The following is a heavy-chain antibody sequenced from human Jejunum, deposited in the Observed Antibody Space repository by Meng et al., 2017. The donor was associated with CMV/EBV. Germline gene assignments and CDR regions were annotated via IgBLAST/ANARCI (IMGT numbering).Heavy chain of an antibody. J-gene: IGHJ4*02. D-gene: IGHD2-8*02. CDR3: ARLTGGQIAY. CDR1: GGSVSNSIGY. Sequence: QLQQSGPGLVKPSQTLSLTCTVSGGSVSNSIGYWGWIRQPAGKGLEWIGRIHSGGATTYNPSHESRVTISLQTSKNQFSLSLSSVTAADTAVYYCARLTGGQIAYWGQGTLVTVSS. V-gene: IGHV4-61*02. CDR2: IHSGGAT.